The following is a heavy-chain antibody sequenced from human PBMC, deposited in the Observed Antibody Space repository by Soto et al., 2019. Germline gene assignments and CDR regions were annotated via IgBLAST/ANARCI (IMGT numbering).Heavy chain of an antibody. J-gene: IGHJ4*02. CDR1: GFTFSTYW. D-gene: IGHD3-10*01. CDR2: INYDGSST. CDR3: TRGPRPTSVGTGAY. V-gene: IGHV3-74*01. Sequence: GGSLRLSCAASGFTFSTYWMHWVRQAPGKGLVWVSRINYDGSSTDYADSVKGRFTISRDNAKNTLYLQMNTLTAEDTAVYYCTRGPRPTSVGTGAYWGQGTLVTVSS.